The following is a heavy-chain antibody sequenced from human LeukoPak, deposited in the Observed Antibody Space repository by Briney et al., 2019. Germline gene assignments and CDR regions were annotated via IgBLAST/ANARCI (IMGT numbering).Heavy chain of an antibody. CDR3: ATVIDFSRKFDH. V-gene: IGHV4-39*01. CDR2: ISYSGTT. D-gene: IGHD2/OR15-2a*01. CDR1: GGSISSRTYY. J-gene: IGHJ4*02. Sequence: RTSETLSLTCTVSGGSISSRTYYWVWVRQPPGKGLEWIASISYSGTTYYNASLQSRVTISVDTSKNQFSLKLSSVSAADTAVYYCATVIDFSRKFDHWGQGTLVTVSS.